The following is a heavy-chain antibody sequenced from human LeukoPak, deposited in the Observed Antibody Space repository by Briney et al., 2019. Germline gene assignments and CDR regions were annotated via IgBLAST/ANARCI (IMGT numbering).Heavy chain of an antibody. CDR1: GGSISTYY. V-gene: IGHV4-59*08. J-gene: IGHJ6*02. Sequence: SETLSLTCTVSGGSISTYYWSWIRQPPGKGLEWIAYIDYSASTNYNPSLKSRVTISVDTSKNQFSLKLSSVTAADTAVYYCARSAYCSSTSCYSRAPSPYYYGMDVWGQGTTVTVSS. CDR2: IDYSAST. CDR3: ARSAYCSSTSCYSRAPSPYYYGMDV. D-gene: IGHD2-2*01.